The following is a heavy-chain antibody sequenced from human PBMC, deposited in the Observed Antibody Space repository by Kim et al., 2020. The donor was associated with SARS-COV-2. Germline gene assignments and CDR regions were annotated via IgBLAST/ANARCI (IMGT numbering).Heavy chain of an antibody. V-gene: IGHV3-15*01. Sequence: GGSLRLSCAASGFTFSNAWMSWVRQAPGKGLEWVGRIKSKTDGGTTVYAAPVKGRFTISRDDSKNTLYLQMNSLKTEDTAVYYCTTAFPPRGYSSGWYGGGDVWGQGTTVTVSS. CDR2: IKSKTDGGTT. J-gene: IGHJ6*02. D-gene: IGHD6-19*01. CDR3: TTAFPPRGYSSGWYGGGDV. CDR1: GFTFSNAW.